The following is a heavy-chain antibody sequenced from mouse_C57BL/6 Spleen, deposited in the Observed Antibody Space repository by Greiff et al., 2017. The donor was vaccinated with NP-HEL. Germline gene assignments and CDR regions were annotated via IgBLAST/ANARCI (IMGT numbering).Heavy chain of an antibody. CDR3: VRGDYYFDY. CDR2: IRSKSNNYAT. V-gene: IGHV10-1*01. Sequence: EVNLVESGGGLVQPKGSLKLSCAASGFSFNTYAMNWVRQAPGKGLEWVARIRSKSNNYATYYADSVKDRFTISRDDSESMLYLQMNNLKTEDTAMYYCVRGDYYFDYWGQGTTLTVSS. J-gene: IGHJ2*01. CDR1: GFSFNTYA.